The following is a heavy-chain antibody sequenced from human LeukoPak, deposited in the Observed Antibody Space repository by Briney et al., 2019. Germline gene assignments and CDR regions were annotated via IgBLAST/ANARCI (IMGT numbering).Heavy chain of an antibody. CDR3: AKDLLWFRELDAFDI. CDR1: GFTFISYW. Sequence: PGGSLRLSCAAPGFTFISYWMSWVRPAPGKGLGRVANIKQVGSERHYVDSVKGRFTVSRDNAKNSLYLQMNSLRAEDTAVYYCAKDLLWFRELDAFDIWGQGTMVTVSS. J-gene: IGHJ3*02. CDR2: IKQVGSER. D-gene: IGHD3-10*01. V-gene: IGHV3-7*01.